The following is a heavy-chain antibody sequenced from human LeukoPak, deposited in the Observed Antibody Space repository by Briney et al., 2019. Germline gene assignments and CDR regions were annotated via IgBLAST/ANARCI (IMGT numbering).Heavy chain of an antibody. D-gene: IGHD5-18*01. J-gene: IGHJ4*02. Sequence: PGGSLRLSCAASGFTFSSYGMHWVRQAPGKGLEWVAFIRYDGSNKYYADSVKGRFTISRDNSKNTLYLQMNSLRAEDTAVYYCAKGGVDTAMVTAPGFDYWGQGTLVTVSS. CDR3: AKGGVDTAMVTAPGFDY. CDR1: GFTFSSYG. CDR2: IRYDGSNK. V-gene: IGHV3-30*02.